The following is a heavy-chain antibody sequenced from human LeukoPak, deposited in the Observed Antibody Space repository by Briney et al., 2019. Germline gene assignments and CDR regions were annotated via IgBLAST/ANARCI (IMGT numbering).Heavy chain of an antibody. Sequence: PGGSLRLSCAASGFTFRSYAMSWVRQAPGKGLEWVSAISGSGGSTYYADSVKGRFTISRDNSKNTLFLQMNSLRDEDTAVYYCAKTVAGTPGYWGQGTLVTVSS. J-gene: IGHJ4*02. CDR1: GFTFRSYA. CDR3: AKTVAGTPGY. V-gene: IGHV3-23*01. CDR2: ISGSGGST. D-gene: IGHD6-19*01.